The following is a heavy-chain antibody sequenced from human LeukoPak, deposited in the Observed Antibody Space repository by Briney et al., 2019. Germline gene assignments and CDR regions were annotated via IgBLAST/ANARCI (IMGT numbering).Heavy chain of an antibody. J-gene: IGHJ4*02. D-gene: IGHD1-26*01. CDR3: ARHLVGATRNFDY. V-gene: IGHV5-10-1*01. CDR2: IDPSDSYT. CDR1: GYSFTSYW. Sequence: GESLRISCKASGYSFTSYWISWVRQMPGKGLDWMGRIDPSDSYTNYSPSFQGHVTISADRSISTAYLQWSTLKGSDTAMYYCARHLVGATRNFDYWGQGTLVTVSS.